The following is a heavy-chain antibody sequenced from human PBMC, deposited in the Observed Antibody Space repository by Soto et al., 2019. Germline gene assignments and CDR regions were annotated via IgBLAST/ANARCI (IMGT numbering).Heavy chain of an antibody. CDR2: ITPFNGNT. V-gene: IGHV1-45*02. J-gene: IGHJ3*02. Sequence: SVKVSCTASGYTFSYGYLHWVRQAPGQALEWMGWITPFNGNTNYAQKFQDRVTITRDRSMSTAYMELSSLRSEDTAMYYCASPSGSYAEDAFDIWGQGTMVTVSS. D-gene: IGHD1-26*01. CDR1: GYTFSYGY. CDR3: ASPSGSYAEDAFDI.